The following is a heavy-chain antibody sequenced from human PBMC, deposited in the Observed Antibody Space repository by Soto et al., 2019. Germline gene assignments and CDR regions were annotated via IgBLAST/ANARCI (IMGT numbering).Heavy chain of an antibody. CDR3: ARALYYYDSSGYYYNY. CDR2: ISAYNGNT. J-gene: IGHJ4*02. CDR1: GYTFTSCG. V-gene: IGHV1-18*04. D-gene: IGHD3-22*01. Sequence: GASVKVSCKASGYTFTSCGISWVRQAPGQGLEWMGWISAYNGNTNYAQRLQGRVTMTTDTSTSTAYMELRSLRSDDTAVYYCARALYYYDSSGYYYNYWGQGTLVTVSS.